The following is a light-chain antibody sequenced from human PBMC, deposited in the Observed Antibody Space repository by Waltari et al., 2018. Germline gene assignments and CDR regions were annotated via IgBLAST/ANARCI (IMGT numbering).Light chain of an antibody. J-gene: IGLJ1*01. CDR3: NSRDSSGSHYV. V-gene: IGLV3-19*01. CDR1: SLRRTY. CDR2: GRN. Sequence: SSELTQDPAVSVALGQTVRITCQGDSLRRTYASWYQQKSGKAPILVIYGRNNRPSGIPDRFSGSRSGNSASLTITGAQAEDEADYYCNSRDSSGSHYVFGAGTKVTVL.